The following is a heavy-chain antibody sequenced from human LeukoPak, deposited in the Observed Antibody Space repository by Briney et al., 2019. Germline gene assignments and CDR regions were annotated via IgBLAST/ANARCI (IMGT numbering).Heavy chain of an antibody. CDR1: GGTFSSYA. J-gene: IGHJ6*02. CDR3: ARDGYCSGGSCYSQVYYYGMDV. V-gene: IGHV1-18*01. CDR2: VSAYNGNT. D-gene: IGHD2-15*01. Sequence: ASVKVSCKASGGTFSSYAISWVRQAPGQGLEWMGWVSAYNGNTNYAQKLQGRVTMTTDTSTSTAYMELRSLRSDDTAVYYCARDGYCSGGSCYSQVYYYGMDVWGQGTTVTVSS.